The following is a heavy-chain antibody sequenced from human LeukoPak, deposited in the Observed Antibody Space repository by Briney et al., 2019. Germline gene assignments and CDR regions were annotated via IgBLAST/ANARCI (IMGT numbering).Heavy chain of an antibody. V-gene: IGHV4-30-2*01. CDR3: ATDAVVGSDGFDY. J-gene: IGHJ4*02. CDR1: GGSISSGGHS. CDR2: IYNSGSA. Sequence: SETLSLTCAVSGGSISSGGHSWNWIRQPQGKGLEWIGYIYNSGSAYSNPSLKSRVTISVDLSKNQFSLKINSVTAADTAVYYCATDAVVGSDGFDYWGQGTLVTVSS. D-gene: IGHD6-19*01.